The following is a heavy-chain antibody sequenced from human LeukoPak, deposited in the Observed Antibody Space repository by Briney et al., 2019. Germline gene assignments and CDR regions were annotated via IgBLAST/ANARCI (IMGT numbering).Heavy chain of an antibody. Sequence: SETLSLTCTVSGVSISSYYWSWIRQPAGKGLEWIGRIYTSGSTNYNPSLKSRVTMSVDTSKNQFSLKLSSVTAADTAVYYCARDLSGYDFWSGYYIVPFDYWGQGTLVTVSS. CDR3: ARDLSGYDFWSGYYIVPFDY. CDR2: IYTSGST. D-gene: IGHD3-3*01. CDR1: GVSISSYY. V-gene: IGHV4-4*07. J-gene: IGHJ4*02.